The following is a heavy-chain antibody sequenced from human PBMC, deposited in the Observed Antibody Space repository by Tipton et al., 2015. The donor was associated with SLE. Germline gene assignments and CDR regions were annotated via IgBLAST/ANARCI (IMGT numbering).Heavy chain of an antibody. J-gene: IGHJ4*02. V-gene: IGHV3-21*04. CDR1: GFTFSSYS. CDR3: AKGESGRIFGVVTPFDY. CDR2: ISSSSSYI. D-gene: IGHD3-3*02. Sequence: SLRLSCAASGFTFSSYSMNWVRQAPGKGLEWVSSISSSSSYIYYADSVKGRFTISRDNSKNTLYLQMNSLRAEDTAVYYCAKGESGRIFGVVTPFDYWGQGTLVTVSS.